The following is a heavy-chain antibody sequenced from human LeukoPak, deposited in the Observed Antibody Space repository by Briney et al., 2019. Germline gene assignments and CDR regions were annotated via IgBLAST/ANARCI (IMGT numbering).Heavy chain of an antibody. V-gene: IGHV3-23*01. CDR3: AKGSMARGAPNEY. D-gene: IGHD3-10*01. CDR1: GFTFSNCA. CDR2: ISGSGGST. Sequence: GGSLRLSCAASGFTFSNCAMSWVRQAPGKGLEWVSAISGSGGSTYYADSVKGRFTISRDNSKNTLYLQMNSLRAADTAVYYCAKGSMARGAPNEYWGQGTLVTVST. J-gene: IGHJ4*02.